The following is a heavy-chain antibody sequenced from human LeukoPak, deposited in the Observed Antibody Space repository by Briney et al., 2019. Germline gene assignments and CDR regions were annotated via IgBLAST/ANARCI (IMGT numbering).Heavy chain of an antibody. CDR2: TNHSGST. Sequence: SETLSLTCAVYGGSFSGYYWSWIRQPPGKGLEWIGETNHSGSTNYNPSLKSRVTISVDTSKNQFSLKLSSVTAADTAVYYCAREGHSGALFDYWGQGTLVTVSS. V-gene: IGHV4-34*01. D-gene: IGHD2-15*01. CDR3: AREGHSGALFDY. J-gene: IGHJ4*02. CDR1: GGSFSGYY.